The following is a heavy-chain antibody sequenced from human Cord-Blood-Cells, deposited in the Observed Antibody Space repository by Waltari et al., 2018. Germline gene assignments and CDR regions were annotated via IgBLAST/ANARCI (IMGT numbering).Heavy chain of an antibody. D-gene: IGHD3-16*01. CDR2: INHSGST. Sequence: QVQLQQWGAGLLKPSETLSLPCAVYGGSFSGYYWSWIRQPPGKGLGWIREINHSGSTNYNPSLKSRVTISVDTSKNQFSLKLSSVTAADTAVYYCARATSWGWGAFDIWGQGTMVTVSS. CDR1: GGSFSGYY. J-gene: IGHJ3*02. CDR3: ARATSWGWGAFDI. V-gene: IGHV4-34*01.